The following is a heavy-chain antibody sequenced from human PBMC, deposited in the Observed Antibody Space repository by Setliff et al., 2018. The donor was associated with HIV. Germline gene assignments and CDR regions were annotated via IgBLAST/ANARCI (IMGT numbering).Heavy chain of an antibody. J-gene: IGHJ3*02. CDR1: GGSINSGSYY. CDR3: ARVGDFYDTSGYYSVLDAFDI. V-gene: IGHV4-61*09. CDR2: IYTSGAT. Sequence: PSETLSLTCTVSGGSINSGSYYWSWIRQPAGKGLEWIGHIYTSGATKYNPSLKSRVTISRDTSKNQFSLKLTSVTAADTAVYYCARVGDFYDTSGYYSVLDAFDIWGQGTMVTVSS. D-gene: IGHD3-22*01.